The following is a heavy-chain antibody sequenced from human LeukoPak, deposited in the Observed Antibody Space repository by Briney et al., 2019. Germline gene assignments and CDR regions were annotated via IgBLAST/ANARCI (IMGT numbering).Heavy chain of an antibody. Sequence: ASVKVSCKASGFTFTGYYIHWVRQAPGQGLEWMGWINPNSGGTNYAQKFQGRVTMTRDTSISTAYMELSRLRSDDTAVYYCARTSYYYDSSVFYYMDVWGKGTTVTVSS. CDR3: ARTSYYYDSSVFYYMDV. CDR2: INPNSGGT. V-gene: IGHV1-2*02. J-gene: IGHJ6*03. D-gene: IGHD3-22*01. CDR1: GFTFTGYY.